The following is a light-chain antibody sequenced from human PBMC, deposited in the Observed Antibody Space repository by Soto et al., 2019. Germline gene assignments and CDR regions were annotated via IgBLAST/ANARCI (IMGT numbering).Light chain of an antibody. J-gene: IGKJ3*01. V-gene: IGKV4-1*01. CDR2: WAS. Sequence: DIVMTQSPDSLAVSLGETATINCKSSQSVLYSSNNKNYLAWYQQKPGQPPKLLIYWASTRESGVPDRFSGSGSVTDFTLTISSPQAEDVAVSYCQQYYSAPLTFGPGTKVDIK. CDR1: QSVLYSSNNKNY. CDR3: QQYYSAPLT.